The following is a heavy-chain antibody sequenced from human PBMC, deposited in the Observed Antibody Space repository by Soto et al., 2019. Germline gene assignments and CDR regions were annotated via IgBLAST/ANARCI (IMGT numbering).Heavy chain of an antibody. D-gene: IGHD2-8*01. CDR1: GYTFTRYG. CDR2: ISGYNGDT. CDR3: AKNGQPPYYYYGMDV. J-gene: IGHJ6*01. Sequence: QGPLVQSGAEVKKPGASVKVSCKASGYTFTRYGISWVRQAPGQGLEWMGWISGYNGDTKDAQKFQGRVTMTIDTSPTTVYIELRSLTSDDTAVYYCAKNGQPPYYYYGMDVW. V-gene: IGHV1-18*01.